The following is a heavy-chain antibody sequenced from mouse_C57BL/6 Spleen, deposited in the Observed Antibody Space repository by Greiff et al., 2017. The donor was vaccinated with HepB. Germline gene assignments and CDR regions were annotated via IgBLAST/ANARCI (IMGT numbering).Heavy chain of an antibody. CDR3: TRGVTTVVADYYAMDY. Sequence: VQLQQSGAELVRPGASVTLSCKASGYTFTDYEMHWVKQTPVHGLEWIGAIDPETGGTAYNQKFKGKAILTADKSSSTAYMELRSLTSEDSAVYYCTRGVTTVVADYYAMDYWGQGTSVTVSS. CDR1: GYTFTDYE. D-gene: IGHD1-1*01. J-gene: IGHJ4*01. CDR2: IDPETGGT. V-gene: IGHV1-15*01.